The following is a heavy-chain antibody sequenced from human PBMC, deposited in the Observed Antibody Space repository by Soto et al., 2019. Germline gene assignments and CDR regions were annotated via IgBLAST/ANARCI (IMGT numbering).Heavy chain of an antibody. Sequence: QVRLVQSGAEVKKPGSSVKVSCKASGYTFSSYTINWVRQAPGQGVELMGGIIPVFNSATYAQKFQGRVTITADESTSTAYLELRSLRSEDTAVYYCARIGDGNQRPFDSWGQGTLVTVSS. D-gene: IGHD6-25*01. CDR3: ARIGDGNQRPFDS. V-gene: IGHV1-69*01. CDR2: IIPVFNSA. CDR1: GYTFSSYT. J-gene: IGHJ5*01.